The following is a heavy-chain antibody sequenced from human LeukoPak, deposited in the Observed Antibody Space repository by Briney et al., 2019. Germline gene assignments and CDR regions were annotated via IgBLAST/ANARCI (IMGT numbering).Heavy chain of an antibody. Sequence: GASVKVSCKGSGYTFSSYDINWVRQATGQELEGMGWMNPYTGNSGYAQKLQRRVTTTRDTSISTAYMQLRSLRSGDTAVYYCARLSQTPAYYDTSVYYYLGYWGQGTLVTVSS. CDR3: ARLSQTPAYYDTSVYYYLGY. CDR1: GYTFSSYD. D-gene: IGHD3-22*01. V-gene: IGHV1-8*01. CDR2: MNPYTGNS. J-gene: IGHJ4*02.